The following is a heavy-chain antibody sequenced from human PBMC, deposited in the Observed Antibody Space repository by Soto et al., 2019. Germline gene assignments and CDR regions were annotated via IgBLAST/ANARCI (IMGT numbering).Heavy chain of an antibody. CDR3: ASRDPGTSVDY. D-gene: IGHD1-7*01. CDR1: GGSFTSNNW. CDR2: IYRTGST. V-gene: IGHV4-4*02. Sequence: SETLSLTCAFSGGSFTSNNWWTWVRQPPGQGLEWIGEIYRTGSTNYNPSLKSRVTISLDKSENQFSLKVTSLTAADTAVYYCASRDPGTSVDYWGQGTLVTVSS. J-gene: IGHJ4*02.